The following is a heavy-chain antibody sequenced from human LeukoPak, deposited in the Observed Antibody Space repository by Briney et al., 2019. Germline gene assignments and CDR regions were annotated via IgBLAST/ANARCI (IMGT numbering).Heavy chain of an antibody. CDR2: IYHSGST. J-gene: IGHJ4*02. V-gene: IGHV4-38-2*02. CDR3: ARGMVVAATGLGYYFDY. CDR1: GYSISSGYY. Sequence: SETLSLTCTVSGYSISSGYYWGWVRQPPGKGLEWIGSIYHSGSTYYNPSLKSRVTISVDTSKNQFSLKLSSVTAADTAVYYCARGMVVAATGLGYYFDYWGQGTLVTVSS. D-gene: IGHD2-15*01.